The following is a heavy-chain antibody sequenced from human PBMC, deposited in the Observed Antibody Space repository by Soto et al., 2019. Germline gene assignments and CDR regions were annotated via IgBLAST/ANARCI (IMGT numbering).Heavy chain of an antibody. V-gene: IGHV3-33*01. J-gene: IGHJ4*02. D-gene: IGHD3-22*01. Sequence: GGSLRLSCAASGFTFSSYGMHWVRQAPGKGLEWVAVIWYDGSNKYYADSVKGRFTISRDNSKNTLCLQMNSLRAEDTAVYYCARTDYYDSSGYYPIDYWGQGTLVTVSS. CDR1: GFTFSSYG. CDR2: IWYDGSNK. CDR3: ARTDYYDSSGYYPIDY.